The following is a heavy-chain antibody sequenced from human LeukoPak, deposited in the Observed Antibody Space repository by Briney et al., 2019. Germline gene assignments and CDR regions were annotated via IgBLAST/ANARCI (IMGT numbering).Heavy chain of an antibody. CDR1: GYSISSGYY. Sequence: PSETLSLTCTVSGYSISSGYYWGWIRQPPGKGLDWTGSIYHSGSTYFNPSLKSRVTISVDTSKNQFSLKLSSVTAADTAVYYCARVGGDGYNHKYYFDYWGQGTLVTVSS. D-gene: IGHD5-24*01. CDR2: IYHSGST. J-gene: IGHJ4*02. CDR3: ARVGGDGYNHKYYFDY. V-gene: IGHV4-38-2*02.